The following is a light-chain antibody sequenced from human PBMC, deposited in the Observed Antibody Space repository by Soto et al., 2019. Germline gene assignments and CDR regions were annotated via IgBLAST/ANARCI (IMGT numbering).Light chain of an antibody. CDR3: EQVLQIVWT. J-gene: IGKJ1*01. CDR2: LGS. V-gene: IGKV2-28*01. Sequence: DIVMTQSSLSLPVTPGEPASISCRSSQSLLHSNGYTYLDWYLQRPGQSLQLLIYLGSNRASGVPDRFSGSGSGTDFTLKISRVEAEDVRVYYCEQVLQIVWTFGRGTKVEI. CDR1: QSLLHSNGYTY.